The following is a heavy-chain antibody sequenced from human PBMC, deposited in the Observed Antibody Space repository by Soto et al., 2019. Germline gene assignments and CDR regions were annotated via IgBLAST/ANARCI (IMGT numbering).Heavy chain of an antibody. CDR2: IIPIFGTA. Sequence: GASVKVSCKASGGTFSSYGISWVRQAPGQGLEWMGGIIPIFGTANYAQKFQGRVTITADESTSTAYMELSSLRSEDTAVYYCATRLTTLTTTVVPFDYWGQGTLVTVSS. J-gene: IGHJ4*02. CDR1: GGTFSSYG. D-gene: IGHD4-17*01. V-gene: IGHV1-69*13. CDR3: ATRLTTLTTTVVPFDY.